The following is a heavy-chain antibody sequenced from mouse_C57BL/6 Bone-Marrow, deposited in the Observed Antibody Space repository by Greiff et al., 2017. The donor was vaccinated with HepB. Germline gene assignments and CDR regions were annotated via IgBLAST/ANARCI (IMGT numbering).Heavy chain of an antibody. CDR1: GFTFSDYY. CDR3: ARRYYGSSLDV. V-gene: IGHV5-16*01. D-gene: IGHD1-1*01. Sequence: EVMLVESEGGLVQPGSSMKLSCTASGFTFSDYYMAWVRQVPEKGLEWVANINYDGSSTYYLDSLKSRFIISRDNAKNILYLQMSSLKSEDTATYYCARRYYGSSLDVWGTGTTVTVSS. J-gene: IGHJ1*03. CDR2: INYDGSST.